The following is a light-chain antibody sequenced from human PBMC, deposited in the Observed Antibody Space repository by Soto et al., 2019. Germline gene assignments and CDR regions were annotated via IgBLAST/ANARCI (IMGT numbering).Light chain of an antibody. Sequence: DVVVTQSPLSLPVTLGQSASISCKSSQSLVYSAGHTYLNWFQQRPGQSPRRLIYQVSKRDSGVPDRFSGSLSGSDFTLKISRVEAEDVGVYYCMQGTHWPLTFGGGTKVEIK. CDR3: MQGTHWPLT. CDR2: QVS. CDR1: QSLVYSAGHTY. J-gene: IGKJ4*01. V-gene: IGKV2-30*01.